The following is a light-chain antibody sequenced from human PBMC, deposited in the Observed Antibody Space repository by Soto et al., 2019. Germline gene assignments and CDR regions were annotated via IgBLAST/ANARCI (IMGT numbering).Light chain of an antibody. CDR1: QSISRW. Sequence: DIQMTQSPSTLSASVGDRVTITCRASQSISRWLAWHQQKPGKAPKVLISQASRLESVVPSRFSGSGSGTEFTLTISSLQPDDFATYYCQQYDTYPAWTFGQGTKVEIK. CDR2: QAS. CDR3: QQYDTYPAWT. V-gene: IGKV1-5*03. J-gene: IGKJ1*01.